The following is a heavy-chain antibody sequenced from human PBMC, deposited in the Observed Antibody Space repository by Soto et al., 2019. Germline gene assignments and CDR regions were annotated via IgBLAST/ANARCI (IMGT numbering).Heavy chain of an antibody. CDR1: GGSVSSGSYY. D-gene: IGHD1-1*01. J-gene: IGHJ4*02. V-gene: IGHV4-61*01. CDR3: ARGCYNLNYSDY. Sequence: QVQLQESGPGLVKPSETLSLTCTVSGGSVSSGSYYWSWIRQPPGKGLEWIGYIYYSGSTNYNPPLKSRVTISVDTSKNQFSLKLSSVTAADTAVYYCARGCYNLNYSDYWGQGTLVTVSS. CDR2: IYYSGST.